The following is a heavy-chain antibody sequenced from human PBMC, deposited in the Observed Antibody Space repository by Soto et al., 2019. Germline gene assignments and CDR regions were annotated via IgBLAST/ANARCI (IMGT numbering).Heavy chain of an antibody. V-gene: IGHV1-2*04. CDR2: INPNSGGT. D-gene: IGHD6-13*01. CDR1: GYTFTGYY. CDR3: AREPINSSSWYRGWFDP. Sequence: ASVKVSCKASGYTFTGYYMHWVRQAPGQGLEWMGWINPNSGGTNYAQKFQGWVTMTRDTSISTAYMELSRLRSDDTAVYYCAREPINSSSWYRGWFDPWGQGTLVTVSS. J-gene: IGHJ5*02.